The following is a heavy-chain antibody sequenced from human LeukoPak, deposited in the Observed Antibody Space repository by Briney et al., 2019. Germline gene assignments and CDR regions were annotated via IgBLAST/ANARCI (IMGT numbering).Heavy chain of an antibody. CDR2: IYHDGNT. CDR1: LGSINSSLW. D-gene: IGHD1-14*01. J-gene: IGHJ4*02. CDR3: ARDPHIDNYCGTNTGLRDF. V-gene: IGHV4-4*02. Sequence: PSGTLSLTRAVPLGSINSSLWCSWVRQPPGKGLEWIGTIYHDGNTDYNPTLKSRVTISVDKSKNKLSLKLTSVTAADAAVYYCARDPHIDNYCGTNTGLRDFWGQGTLATVSS.